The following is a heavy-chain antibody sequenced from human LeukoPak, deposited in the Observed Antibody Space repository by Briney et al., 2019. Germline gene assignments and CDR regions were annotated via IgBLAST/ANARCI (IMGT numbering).Heavy chain of an antibody. V-gene: IGHV3-23*01. CDR2: ITGSGGST. D-gene: IGHD6-13*01. CDR1: GFTFSSYA. J-gene: IGHJ4*02. Sequence: PGESLRLSCAASGFTFSSYAMTWVRQAPGKGLQWVSAITGSGGSTYYADSVKGRFTISRDNSKNTLYLQMNSLRGEDTAVYYCARSGAEGTFDYWGQGTLATVSS. CDR3: ARSGAEGTFDY.